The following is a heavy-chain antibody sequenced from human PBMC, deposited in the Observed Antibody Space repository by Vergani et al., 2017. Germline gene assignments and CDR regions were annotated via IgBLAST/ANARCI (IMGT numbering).Heavy chain of an antibody. CDR2: IDWDDNK. D-gene: IGHD7-27*01. CDR1: GFSLSTSGMR. V-gene: IGHV2-70*04. Sequence: QVTLKESGPALVKPTQTLTLTCTFSGFSLSTSGMRVSWIRQPPGKALEWLARIDWDDNKFYSTSLKTRLTISKDTSKNQVVLTMTNMDPVDTATYYCARSSNWGSTGFDYWGQGTLVTVSS. CDR3: ARSSNWGSTGFDY. J-gene: IGHJ4*02.